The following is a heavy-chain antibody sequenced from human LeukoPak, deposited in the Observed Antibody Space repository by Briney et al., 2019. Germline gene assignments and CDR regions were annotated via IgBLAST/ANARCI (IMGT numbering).Heavy chain of an antibody. V-gene: IGHV3-74*01. J-gene: IGHJ4*02. CDR1: GFSISNYW. D-gene: IGHD6-13*01. CDR2: IYIDGSSR. Sequence: GGSLRLSCAASGFSISNYWMHWVRQAPGKGLVWVSRIYIDGSSRSYADSVKGRFTISRDNGKNTLYLQMNSLRVEDTAVYYCASASSHRIAAGGDYWGRGTLVTVSS. CDR3: ASASSHRIAAGGDY.